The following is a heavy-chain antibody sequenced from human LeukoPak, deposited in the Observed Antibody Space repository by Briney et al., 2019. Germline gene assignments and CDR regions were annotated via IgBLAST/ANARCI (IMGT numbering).Heavy chain of an antibody. J-gene: IGHJ4*02. Sequence: GGSLRLSCAASGFTVSSNYMSWVRQAPGKGLEWVSVIYSGGSTYYADSVKGRFTISRDNSKNTLYLQMNSLRAEDTAVYYCAREGYSYVLGYWGQGTLVTVSS. V-gene: IGHV3-66*01. D-gene: IGHD5-18*01. CDR3: AREGYSYVLGY. CDR2: IYSGGST. CDR1: GFTVSSNY.